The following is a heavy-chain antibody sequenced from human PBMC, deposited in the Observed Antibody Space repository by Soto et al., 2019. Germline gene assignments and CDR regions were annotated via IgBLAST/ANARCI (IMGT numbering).Heavy chain of an antibody. D-gene: IGHD3-22*01. CDR3: ARVKYYYDSSGPGDY. Sequence: ASVKVSCKASGYTFTGYYMHWVRQAPGQGLEWMGWINPNSGGTNYAQKFQGRVTRTRDTSISTAYMELSRLRSDDTAVYYCARVKYYYDSSGPGDYWGQGTLVTVSS. V-gene: IGHV1-2*02. CDR1: GYTFTGYY. J-gene: IGHJ4*02. CDR2: INPNSGGT.